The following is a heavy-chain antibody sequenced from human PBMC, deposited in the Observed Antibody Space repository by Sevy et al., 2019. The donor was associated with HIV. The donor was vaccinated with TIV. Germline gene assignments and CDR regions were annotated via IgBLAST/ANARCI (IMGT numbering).Heavy chain of an antibody. CDR1: GFNIRAHW. J-gene: IGHJ4*02. V-gene: IGHV3-7*01. CDR3: VRALLKADSL. D-gene: IGHD1-26*01. CDR2: IKEDGSTK. Sequence: GGSLRLSCAASGFNIRAHWMLWVRQAPGKGLEWVANIKEDGSTKYYLDSVKGRFTISRDNAENSAFLQMNSLRVEDTAVYYCVRALLKADSLWGQGTLVTGSS.